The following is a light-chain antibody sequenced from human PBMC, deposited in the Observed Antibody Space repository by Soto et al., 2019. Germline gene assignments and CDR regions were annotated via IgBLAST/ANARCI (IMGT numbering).Light chain of an antibody. CDR3: SSYTSSSTRV. CDR1: SSDVGVYNY. V-gene: IGLV2-14*01. Sequence: QSALTQPASVSGSPGQSITISCTGTSSDVGVYNYVSWYQQHPGKAPKLMIYDVSNRPSGVSNRFSGSKSGNSASLTISGLQAEDEADYYCSSYTSSSTRVFGTGTKLTVL. CDR2: DVS. J-gene: IGLJ1*01.